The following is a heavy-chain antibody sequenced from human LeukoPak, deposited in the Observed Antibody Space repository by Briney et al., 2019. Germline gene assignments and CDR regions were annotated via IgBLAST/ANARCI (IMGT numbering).Heavy chain of an antibody. J-gene: IGHJ4*02. V-gene: IGHV1-2*02. D-gene: IGHD3-22*01. CDR2: INPSTGAT. CDR3: ARLRYTGLGYPFDY. Sequence: GASVKVSCKGSGYTFSDYFLHWVRQAPGQGLEWVGWINPSTGATNYAQSFQGRVTMASDTSIATVYMELSRLMSHDTAVYYCARLRYTGLGYPFDYWGQGTLVTVSS. CDR1: GYTFSDYF.